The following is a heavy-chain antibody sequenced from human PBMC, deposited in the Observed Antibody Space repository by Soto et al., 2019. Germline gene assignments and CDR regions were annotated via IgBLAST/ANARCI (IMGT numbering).Heavy chain of an antibody. CDR2: VDHRGST. CDR1: GESFSGYY. V-gene: IGHV4-34*02. D-gene: IGHD1-7*01. Sequence: QVHLQQRGAGLLKPSETLSLNCVVSGESFSGYYWSWIRQTPGMGLEWIGEVDHRGSTTYNPSLKNRASISIDSSKNLFSLELTSVTAADTALYFCARYEYGNSLYGVDVWGQGHRVTVSS. J-gene: IGHJ6*02. CDR3: ARYEYGNSLYGVDV.